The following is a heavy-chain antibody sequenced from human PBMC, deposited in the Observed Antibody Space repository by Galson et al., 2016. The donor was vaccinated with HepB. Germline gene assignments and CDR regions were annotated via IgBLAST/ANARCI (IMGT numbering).Heavy chain of an antibody. CDR3: ARDRVAAVRVDY. Sequence: SLRLSCAASGFTFGTYWMRWVRQAPGKGLEWVANIKEDGSEKHYADSVKGRFTVSRDNAKNSLYLQMNSLRAEDTAVYYCARDRVAAVRVDYWGQGTLVTVSS. CDR2: IKEDGSEK. J-gene: IGHJ4*02. CDR1: GFTFGTYW. D-gene: IGHD6-13*01. V-gene: IGHV3-7*03.